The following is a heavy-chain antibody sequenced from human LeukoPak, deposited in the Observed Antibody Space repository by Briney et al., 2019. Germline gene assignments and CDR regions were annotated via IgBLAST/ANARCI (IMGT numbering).Heavy chain of an antibody. CDR2: ISDKGTT. V-gene: IGHV4-59*08. CDR1: GVSINSHY. D-gene: IGHD6-19*01. J-gene: IGHJ4*02. Sequence: SETLSLTCAVSGVSINSHYCSWIRQSPGRGLEWIGHISDKGTTKYNPSLKSRVIIWADTSKNHLSLNLTSVLAADTAIYYCARRDAGWNYCDYWGQGILVTVSS. CDR3: ARRDAGWNYCDY.